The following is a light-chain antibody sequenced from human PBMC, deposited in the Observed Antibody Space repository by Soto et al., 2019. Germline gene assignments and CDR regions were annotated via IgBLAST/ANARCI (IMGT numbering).Light chain of an antibody. CDR1: QSVSNNY. J-gene: IGKJ1*01. CDR2: GAS. CDR3: QQYGSSGT. Sequence: EIVMTQSPATLSVSPGERATLSCRASQSVSNNYLAWYQQKPGQAPRLLIYGASNRATGIPDRFSGSGSGTDFTLTISRLEPEDFAVYYCQQYGSSGTFGQGTQVDIK. V-gene: IGKV3-20*01.